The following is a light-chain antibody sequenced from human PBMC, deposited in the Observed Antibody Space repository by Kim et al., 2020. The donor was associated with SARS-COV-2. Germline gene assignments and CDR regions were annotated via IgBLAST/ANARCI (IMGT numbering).Light chain of an antibody. CDR2: DDF. V-gene: IGLV3-21*02. Sequence: GETATITCGGSNMGSTTVNWYQQEAGQAPVMVVHDDFDRPSGIPERFSGSNSGNTATLTINRVEAGDEADYYCQVLDSRSDHPGVVFGGGTQLTVL. CDR3: QVLDSRSDHPGVV. J-gene: IGLJ2*01. CDR1: NMGSTT.